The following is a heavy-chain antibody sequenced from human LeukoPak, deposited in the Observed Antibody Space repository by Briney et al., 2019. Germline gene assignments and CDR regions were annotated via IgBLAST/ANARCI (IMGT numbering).Heavy chain of an antibody. D-gene: IGHD6-19*01. CDR2: IYTSGST. Sequence: PSETLSLTCTVSGGSISSYYWSWIRQPAGKGLEWIGRIYTSGSTNYNPSLKSRVTISVDTSKNQFSLKLSSVTAADTAVYYCARGTVAVTGYYYYYYMDVWGKGTTVTVSS. CDR1: GGSISSYY. J-gene: IGHJ6*03. V-gene: IGHV4-4*07. CDR3: ARGTVAVTGYYYYYYMDV.